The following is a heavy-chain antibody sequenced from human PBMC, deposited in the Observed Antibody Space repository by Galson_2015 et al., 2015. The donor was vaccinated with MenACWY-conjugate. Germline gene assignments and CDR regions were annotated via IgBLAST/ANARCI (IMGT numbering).Heavy chain of an antibody. D-gene: IGHD1-26*01. CDR2: IYYSGST. CDR3: ARLLYSGSYYYFDY. J-gene: IGHJ4*02. V-gene: IGHV4-59*08. CDR1: GGSISSYY. Sequence: ETLSLPCPVSGGSISSYYWSWIRQPPGKGLEWIGYIYYSGSTNHNPSLKSQVTISVDTSKNQFSLKLSAVTAADTAVYYCARLLYSGSYYYFDYWGQGTLVTVSS.